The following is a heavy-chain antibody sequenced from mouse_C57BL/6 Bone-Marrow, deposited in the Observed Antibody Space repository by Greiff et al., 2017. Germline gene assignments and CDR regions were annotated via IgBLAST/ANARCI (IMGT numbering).Heavy chain of an antibody. CDR1: GFNIKDDY. Sequence: EVQLQQSGAELVRPGASVKLSCTASGFNIKDDYMHWVKQRPEQGLEWIGWIDPENGDTEYASKFQGKATITANTSSNTAYLQLSSLTSEDTAVYYWTTLYGSSYLRYFDVWGTGTTVTVSS. V-gene: IGHV14-4*01. D-gene: IGHD1-1*01. CDR3: TTLYGSSYLRYFDV. J-gene: IGHJ1*03. CDR2: IDPENGDT.